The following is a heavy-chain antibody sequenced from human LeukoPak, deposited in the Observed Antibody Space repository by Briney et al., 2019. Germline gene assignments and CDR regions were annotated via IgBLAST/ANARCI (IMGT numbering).Heavy chain of an antibody. D-gene: IGHD1-26*01. CDR3: AKVGSYYDSDY. V-gene: IGHV3-23*01. CDR2: ISYSGGST. Sequence: PGGSLRLSCAASGFTFSSFAMTWVRQAPGKGLEWVSTISYSGGSTFYADSVQGRFTISRDNSKNTLYLQMNSLRVEDTAVYYCAKVGSYYDSDYWGQGTLVIVSS. CDR1: GFTFSSFA. J-gene: IGHJ4*02.